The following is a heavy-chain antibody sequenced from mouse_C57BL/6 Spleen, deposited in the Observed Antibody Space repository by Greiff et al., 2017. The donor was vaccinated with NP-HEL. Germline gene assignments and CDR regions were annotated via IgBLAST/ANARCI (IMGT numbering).Heavy chain of an antibody. CDR1: GYAFSSSW. V-gene: IGHV1-82*01. D-gene: IGHD1-1*01. Sequence: QVQLKESGPELVKPGASVKISCKASGYAFSSSWLNWVKQRPGKGLEWIGRIYPGDGDTNYNGKFKGKATLTADKSSSTAYFCARTPLITTVVNWYFDVWGTGTTVTVSS. CDR3: DV. CDR2: IYPGDGDT. J-gene: IGHJ1*03.